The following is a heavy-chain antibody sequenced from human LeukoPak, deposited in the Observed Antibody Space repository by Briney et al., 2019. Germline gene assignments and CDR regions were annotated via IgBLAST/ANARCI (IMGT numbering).Heavy chain of an antibody. D-gene: IGHD1-26*01. CDR2: IYSGGST. Sequence: GGSLRLSCAASGFTVSSNYMSWVRQAPGKGLEWVSVIYSGGSTYYADSVKGRFTISRDNSKNTLYLQMNSLRAEDTAVYYCARVWGSGSYYSYYYMDVRGKGTTVTISS. CDR1: GFTVSSNY. V-gene: IGHV3-66*01. J-gene: IGHJ6*03. CDR3: ARVWGSGSYYSYYYMDV.